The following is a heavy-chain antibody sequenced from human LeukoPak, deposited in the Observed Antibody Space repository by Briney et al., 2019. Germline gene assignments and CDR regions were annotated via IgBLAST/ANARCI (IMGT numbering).Heavy chain of an antibody. Sequence: SETLSLTCAVYGGSFSGYYWSWIRQPPGKGLEWIGEINHSGSTNYNPSLKSRVTISVDTSKNQFSLKLSSVTAADTAVHYCARKSGDYGDFGFDPWGQGTLVTVSS. V-gene: IGHV4-34*01. J-gene: IGHJ5*02. D-gene: IGHD4-17*01. CDR3: ARKSGDYGDFGFDP. CDR2: INHSGST. CDR1: GGSFSGYY.